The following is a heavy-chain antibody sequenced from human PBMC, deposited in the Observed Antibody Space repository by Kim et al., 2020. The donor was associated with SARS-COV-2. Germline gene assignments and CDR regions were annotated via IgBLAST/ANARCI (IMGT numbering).Heavy chain of an antibody. CDR3: ARGFYPYSWFDP. D-gene: IGHD2-15*01. V-gene: IGHV1-8*01. J-gene: IGHJ5*02. CDR2: T. Sequence: TGYAQKFQGRVTMTRNTSISTAYMELSSLGSEDTAVYYCARGFYPYSWFDPWGQGTLVTVSS.